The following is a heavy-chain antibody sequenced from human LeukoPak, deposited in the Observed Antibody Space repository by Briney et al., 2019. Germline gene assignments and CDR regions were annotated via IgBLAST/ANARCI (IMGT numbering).Heavy chain of an antibody. CDR2: IYYSGST. CDR1: GGSISSYY. Sequence: PSETLSLTCTVSGGSISSYYWSWIRQPPGKGLEWIGYIYYSGSTNYNPSLKSRVTISVDTSKNQFSLKLSSVTAADTAVYYCARIVEGYCSGGSYYSYYYYMDVWGKGTTVTVSS. D-gene: IGHD2-15*01. J-gene: IGHJ6*03. CDR3: ARIVEGYCSGGSYYSYYYYMDV. V-gene: IGHV4-59*01.